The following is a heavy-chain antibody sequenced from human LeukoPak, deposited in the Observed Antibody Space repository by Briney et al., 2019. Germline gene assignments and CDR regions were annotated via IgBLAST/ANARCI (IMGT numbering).Heavy chain of an antibody. CDR2: ISAYNGNT. Sequence: GASVKVSCKASGYTFTSYGISWVRQAPGQGLEWMGWISAYNGNTNYAQKLQGRVTMTTDTSTSTAYMELRSLRSDDTAVYYCARESHYYDSSGYSLYYFDYWGQGTLVTVSS. D-gene: IGHD3-22*01. CDR1: GYTFTSYG. V-gene: IGHV1-18*01. J-gene: IGHJ4*02. CDR3: ARESHYYDSSGYSLYYFDY.